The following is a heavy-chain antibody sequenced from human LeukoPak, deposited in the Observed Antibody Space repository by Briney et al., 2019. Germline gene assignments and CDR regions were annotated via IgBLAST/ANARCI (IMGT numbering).Heavy chain of an antibody. D-gene: IGHD2-15*01. CDR1: GDSISSDY. Sequence: PSETLSLTCTVSGDSISSDYWSWIRQPPGKRLEWIASIYNSGTTDYNPSLKSRVTISVETSKNHFSLKLTSVTAADTAVYYCAREVAEAFDIWGQGTMVTVSS. CDR2: IYNSGTT. V-gene: IGHV4-59*01. J-gene: IGHJ3*02. CDR3: AREVAEAFDI.